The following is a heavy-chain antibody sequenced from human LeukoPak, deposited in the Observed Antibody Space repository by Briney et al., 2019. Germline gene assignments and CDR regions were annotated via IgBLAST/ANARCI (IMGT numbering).Heavy chain of an antibody. D-gene: IGHD3-10*01. V-gene: IGHV1-69*04. CDR2: IIPILGIA. CDR1: GGTFSSYA. CDR3: ARSATGSMVRGVINWFDP. J-gene: IGHJ5*02. Sequence: SVKVSCTASGGTFSSYAISWVRQAPGQGLEWMGRIIPILGIANYAQKFQGRVTITADKSTSTAYMELSSLRSEDTAVYYCARSATGSMVRGVINWFDPWGQGTLVTVSS.